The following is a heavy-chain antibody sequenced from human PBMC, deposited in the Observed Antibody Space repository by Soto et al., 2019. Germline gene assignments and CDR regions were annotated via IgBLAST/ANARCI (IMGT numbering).Heavy chain of an antibody. Sequence: QVQLVQSGAEVKKPGSAVKVSCKAAGGTFSSYAISWVRQAPGQGLAWMGGIIPSFGTANYAQKFQGRVTITADKSTSTASMERTSLRSEDTAVYYCARDDGYGSSTSCYDFGLDYYGMDVWGQGTTVTVSS. CDR3: ARDDGYGSSTSCYDFGLDYYGMDV. CDR1: GGTFSSYA. CDR2: IIPSFGTA. V-gene: IGHV1-69*06. J-gene: IGHJ6*02. D-gene: IGHD2-2*01.